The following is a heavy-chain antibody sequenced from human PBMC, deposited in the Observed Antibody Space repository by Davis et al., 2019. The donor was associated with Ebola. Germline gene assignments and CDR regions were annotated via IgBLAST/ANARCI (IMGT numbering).Heavy chain of an antibody. V-gene: IGHV5-51*01. J-gene: IGHJ6*02. D-gene: IGHD3-10*01. CDR2: IYPGDSDT. CDR1: GYSFTSYW. Sequence: KVSCKGSGYSFTSYWIGWVRQMPGKGLEWMGIIYPGDSDTRYSPSFQGQVTISADKSISTAYLQWSSLKASDTAVYYCARPMVRGAYYYYYGMDVWGQGTTVTVSS. CDR3: ARPMVRGAYYYYYGMDV.